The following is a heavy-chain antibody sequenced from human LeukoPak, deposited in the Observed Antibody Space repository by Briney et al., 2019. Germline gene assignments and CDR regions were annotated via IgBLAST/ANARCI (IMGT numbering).Heavy chain of an antibody. Sequence: GESLKISCKGSGYSFTSYWIGWVRQMPGKGLEWMGIIYPGDSDTRYSPSFQGQVTISADKSISTAYLQWSSLKASDTAMYYCARLVVVAATTPGTFDIWGQGTMVTVSS. CDR1: GYSFTSYW. CDR2: IYPGDSDT. D-gene: IGHD2-15*01. J-gene: IGHJ3*02. V-gene: IGHV5-51*01. CDR3: ARLVVVAATTPGTFDI.